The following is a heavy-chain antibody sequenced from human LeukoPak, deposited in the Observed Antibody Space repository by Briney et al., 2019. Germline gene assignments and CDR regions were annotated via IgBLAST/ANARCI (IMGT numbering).Heavy chain of an antibody. CDR2: IYPGDSDT. CDR3: ARAPLDYDILTGYYNNYYFDY. Sequence: GESLKISCKGSGYSFTSYWIGWVRQMPGNGLEWMGIIYPGDSDTRYSPSFQGQVTISADKSISTAYPQWSSLKASDTAMYYCARAPLDYDILTGYYNNYYFDYWGQGTLVTVSS. CDR1: GYSFTSYW. J-gene: IGHJ4*02. D-gene: IGHD3-9*01. V-gene: IGHV5-51*01.